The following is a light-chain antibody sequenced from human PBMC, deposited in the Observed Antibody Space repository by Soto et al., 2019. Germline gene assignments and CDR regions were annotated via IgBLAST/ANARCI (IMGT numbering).Light chain of an antibody. CDR2: DAS. CDR3: QQYNSYSWT. CDR1: QSISSW. J-gene: IGKJ1*01. Sequence: DIKMTQSRSTLSASVGDRVTITCRASQSISSWLAWYQQKPGKAPKLLIYDASSLESGVPSRFSGNRSGTEFTLTISSLQPDDFATYYCQQYNSYSWTFGQGTKV. V-gene: IGKV1-5*01.